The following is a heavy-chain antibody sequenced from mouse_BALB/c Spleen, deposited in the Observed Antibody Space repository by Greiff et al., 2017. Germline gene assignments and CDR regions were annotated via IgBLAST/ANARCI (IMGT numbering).Heavy chain of an antibody. V-gene: IGHV1-7*01. CDR3: ARLTGSYYYAMDY. Sequence: QVQLQQSGAELAKPGASVKMSCKASGYTFTSYWMHWVKQRPGQGLEWIGYINPSTGYTEYNQKFKDKATLTADKSSSTAYMQLSSLTSEDSAVYYCARLTGSYYYAMDYWGQGTSVTVSS. D-gene: IGHD4-1*01. J-gene: IGHJ4*01. CDR1: GYTFTSYW. CDR2: INPSTGYT.